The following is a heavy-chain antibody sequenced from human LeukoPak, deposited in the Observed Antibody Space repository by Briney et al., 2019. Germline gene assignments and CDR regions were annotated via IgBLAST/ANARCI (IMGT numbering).Heavy chain of an antibody. CDR3: ATDRNSGKYYDY. CDR1: GLRFRNYG. V-gene: IGHV3-33*01. D-gene: IGHD1-26*01. CDR2: ICYDGSNQ. J-gene: IGHJ4*02. Sequence: GSLRLSCVVSGLRFRNYGMHWVRQAPGKGLEWVAVICYDGSNQYYVDSVKGRFTVSRDNAKNTLYLQMDSLRAEDTAVYYCATDRNSGKYYDYWGQGTLVTVSS.